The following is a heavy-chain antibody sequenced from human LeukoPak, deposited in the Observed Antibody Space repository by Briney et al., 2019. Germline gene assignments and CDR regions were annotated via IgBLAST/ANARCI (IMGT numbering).Heavy chain of an antibody. V-gene: IGHV3-23*01. CDR2: ISGSGGST. CDR3: AKDSYYDSSGYYYYYYGMDV. CDR1: GFTFSSYA. D-gene: IGHD3-22*01. Sequence: PGGSLRLSCAASGFTFSSYAMSWVRQAPGKGLEWVSAISGSGGSTYYADSVKGRFTISRDNSKNTLYLQMNSLRAEDTAVYYCAKDSYYDSSGYYYYYYGMDVWGQGTTVTVSS. J-gene: IGHJ6*02.